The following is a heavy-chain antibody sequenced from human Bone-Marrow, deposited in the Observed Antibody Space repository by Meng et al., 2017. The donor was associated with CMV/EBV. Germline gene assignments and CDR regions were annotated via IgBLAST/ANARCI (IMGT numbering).Heavy chain of an antibody. J-gene: IGHJ5*02. Sequence: SETLSLTCTVSGASISSYYWSWIRQPPGQGLEYIGHIYYTGSTNYNPSLKSRVTISVDTSKNQFSLKLSSVTAADTAVYYCAREHRWSPNWFDPWGQGTLVTVSS. CDR2: IYYTGST. D-gene: IGHD1-26*01. CDR3: AREHRWSPNWFDP. V-gene: IGHV4-59*12. CDR1: GASISSYY.